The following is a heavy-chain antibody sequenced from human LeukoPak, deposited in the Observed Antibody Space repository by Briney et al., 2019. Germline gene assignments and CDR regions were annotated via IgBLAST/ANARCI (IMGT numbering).Heavy chain of an antibody. CDR1: GYTFTSFY. V-gene: IGHV1-46*01. CDR3: ARPSRTSWFYYYGMDV. D-gene: IGHD2-2*01. Sequence: ASVKVSCKASGYTFTSFYMHWVRQAPGQGLERMGVINSSGDSTTYAQYFRGRVTMTTDTSTSTVYMELSSLRSEDTAVYYCARPSRTSWFYYYGMDVWGPGTAVTVSS. J-gene: IGHJ6*02. CDR2: INSSGDST.